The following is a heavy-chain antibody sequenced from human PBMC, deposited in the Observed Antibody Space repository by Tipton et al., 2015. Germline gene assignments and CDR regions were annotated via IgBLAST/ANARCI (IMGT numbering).Heavy chain of an antibody. V-gene: IGHV4-39*02. D-gene: IGHD6-6*01. CDR1: GDSISSSSYY. CDR3: ARDGGIAARLYYYYGMDV. Sequence: TLSLTCTVSGDSISSSSYYWGWIRQPPGKGLEWIGSLYYSGSSYYNPSLKSRVTISVDTSKNQFSLKLTPVTAADTAVYYCARDGGIAARLYYYYGMDVWGQGTTVTVSS. J-gene: IGHJ6*02. CDR2: LYYSGSS.